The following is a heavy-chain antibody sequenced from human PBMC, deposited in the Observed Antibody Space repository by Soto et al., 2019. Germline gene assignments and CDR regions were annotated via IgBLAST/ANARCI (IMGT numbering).Heavy chain of an antibody. CDR3: AKREAEDGNSAYYYVLAF. CDR2: ISGGGSNT. Sequence: SRSGRTSFHQNTGKVLEWVSAISGGGSNTYYADSVKGRFTISRDNSKNTVYLQMNSLRADDTAVYHCAKREAEDGNSAYYYVLAFWRKGTSVPVSS. CDR1: SRSG. V-gene: IGHV3-23*01. J-gene: IGHJ6*04. D-gene: IGHD6-19*01.